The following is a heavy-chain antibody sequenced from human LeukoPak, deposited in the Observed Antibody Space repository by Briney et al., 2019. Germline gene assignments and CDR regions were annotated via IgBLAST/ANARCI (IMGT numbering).Heavy chain of an antibody. J-gene: IGHJ1*01. V-gene: IGHV3-23*01. CDR2: ISGSGGST. CDR3: AKDPPNYDFWSGYYTN. CDR1: GFTFSSYA. D-gene: IGHD3-3*01. Sequence: GGALRLSCAASGFTFSSYAMSWVRQAPGKGLEWVSAISGSGGSTYYADSVKGRFTISRDNSKNTLYLQMNSLRAEDTAVYYCAKDPPNYDFWSGYYTNWGQGTLVTVSS.